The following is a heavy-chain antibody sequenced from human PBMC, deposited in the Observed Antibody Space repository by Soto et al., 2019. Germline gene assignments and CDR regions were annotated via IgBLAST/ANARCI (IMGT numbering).Heavy chain of an antibody. CDR2: FDPEDGET. Sequence: ASVKVSCKVSGYTLTELSMHCVLQSPVKGLEWMGGFDPEDGETIYAQKFQGRVTMTEDTSTDTAYMELSSLRSEDTAVYYCATASGDYGGNSGAFDIWGQGTMVTVSS. CDR1: GYTLTELS. CDR3: ATASGDYGGNSGAFDI. D-gene: IGHD4-17*01. V-gene: IGHV1-24*01. J-gene: IGHJ3*02.